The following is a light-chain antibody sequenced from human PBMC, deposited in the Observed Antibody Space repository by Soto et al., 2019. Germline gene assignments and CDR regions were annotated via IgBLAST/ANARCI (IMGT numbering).Light chain of an antibody. CDR1: QSVSSN. CDR2: GAS. V-gene: IGKV3-20*01. CDR3: QQYGSSPSWT. Sequence: DIVMTQSPATLSVSPGERATLSCRASQSVSSNVAWYQQKPGQAPRLLIYGASSRATGIPDRFSGSGSGTDFTLTISRLEPEDFAVYYCQQYGSSPSWTFGQGTKVDIK. J-gene: IGKJ1*01.